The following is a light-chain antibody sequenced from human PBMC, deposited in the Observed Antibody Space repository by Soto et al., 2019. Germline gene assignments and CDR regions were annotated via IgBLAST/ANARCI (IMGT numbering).Light chain of an antibody. CDR3: QQRGSWPLT. V-gene: IGKV3-11*01. J-gene: IGKJ4*01. CDR2: DAS. CDR1: QSVTRY. Sequence: EIVLTQSPATLSLPPGERATLSCRASQSVTRYLAWYQQKPGQTPRLLIYDASNRATGIPARFSGSGSGTDFTLTISSLEPEDFAVYYCQQRGSWPLTFGGGTKVEIK.